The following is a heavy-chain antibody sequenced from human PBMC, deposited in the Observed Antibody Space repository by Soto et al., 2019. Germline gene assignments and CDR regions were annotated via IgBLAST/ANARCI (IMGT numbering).Heavy chain of an antibody. J-gene: IGHJ4*02. CDR3: ARGLNVYYFDY. CDR1: GYTFTSYS. D-gene: IGHD3-16*01. CDR2: INAGNGNT. Sequence: ASVKVSCKASGYTFTSYSMHWVRQAPGQRLEWMGWINAGNGNTKYSQKFQGRVTITRDTSASTAYMELSSLRSEDTAVYYCARGLNVYYFDYWGQGTLATVSS. V-gene: IGHV1-3*01.